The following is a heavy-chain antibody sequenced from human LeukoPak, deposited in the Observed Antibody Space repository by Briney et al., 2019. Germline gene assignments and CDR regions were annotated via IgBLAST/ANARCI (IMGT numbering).Heavy chain of an antibody. Sequence: ASVKVSCKASGYTFTGYYMHWVRQAPGQGLEWMGWISGSTGNTKYVEKFQGRLTVTADTSTGTAYLDLTKLRIDDTAVYFCARSGRGTYFYFDLWGQRTLVTVSS. CDR1: GYTFTGYY. V-gene: IGHV1-18*04. CDR3: ARSGRGTYFYFDL. D-gene: IGHD1-26*01. CDR2: ISGSTGNT. J-gene: IGHJ4*02.